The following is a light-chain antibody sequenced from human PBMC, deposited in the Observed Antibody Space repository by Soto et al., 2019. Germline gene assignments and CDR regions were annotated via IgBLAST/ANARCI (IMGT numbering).Light chain of an antibody. CDR1: QSVHYD. V-gene: IGKV3-15*01. CDR2: DTS. J-gene: IGKJ4*01. Sequence: EIVMTQSPATLSVSPGEGATLSCRASQSVHYDLAWYQQKPGQAPRLLIYDTSTRATGIPARFSGSGSGTEFSLTITNVQSEDSAIYYCQQYTNWPPLTFGGGTKVEI. CDR3: QQYTNWPPLT.